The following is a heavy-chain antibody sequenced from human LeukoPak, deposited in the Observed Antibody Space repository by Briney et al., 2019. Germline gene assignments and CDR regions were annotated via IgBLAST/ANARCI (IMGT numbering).Heavy chain of an antibody. CDR2: ISGSGGST. CDR3: AKAYSGSHLFQY. D-gene: IGHD1-26*01. Sequence: GGSLRLSCAASGFTFSSYAMSWVRQAPGKGLEWVSAISGSGGSTYYAASVKGRFTISRDNSKNTLYLQMNSLRAEDTAVYYCAKAYSGSHLFQYWGQGTLVTVSS. CDR1: GFTFSSYA. J-gene: IGHJ4*02. V-gene: IGHV3-23*01.